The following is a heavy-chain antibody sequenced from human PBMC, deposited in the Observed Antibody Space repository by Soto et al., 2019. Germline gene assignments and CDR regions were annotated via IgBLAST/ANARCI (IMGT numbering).Heavy chain of an antibody. CDR3: ARQGSNEYYCYGMDV. CDR1: GGTFSSYA. D-gene: IGHD3-10*01. V-gene: IGHV1-69*12. J-gene: IGHJ6*02. CDR2: IIRIFGTP. Sequence: QVQLVQSGAEVKKPGSSVKVSCKASGGTFSSYAINWVRQAPGQGLEWMGGIIRIFGTPDYAQRFQGRVTMTADESTSTAYMELSSLRSEDTAVYYCARQGSNEYYCYGMDVWGQGTTVTVSS.